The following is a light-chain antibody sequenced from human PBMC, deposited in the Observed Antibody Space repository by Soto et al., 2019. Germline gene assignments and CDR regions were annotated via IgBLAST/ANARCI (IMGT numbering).Light chain of an antibody. J-gene: IGKJ1*01. CDR1: QSINSW. CDR3: QQYDSFWT. Sequence: DIQMTQSPSTLSASVGDRVTITCRASQSINSWLAWYQQKPGKAPKLLIYKASSLESGVPSRFSGGESGTEFTLTISSLQPDDFETYYCQQYDSFWTFGQGTKVEVK. V-gene: IGKV1-5*03. CDR2: KAS.